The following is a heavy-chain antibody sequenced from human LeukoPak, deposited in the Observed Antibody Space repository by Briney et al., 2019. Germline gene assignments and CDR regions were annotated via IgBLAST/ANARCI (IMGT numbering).Heavy chain of an antibody. Sequence: AGGSLRLSCAASGFTFSSYAMSWVRQAPGKGLEWISYISSSGGVIYQADSVKGRFTISRDNAKNSLYLDMNRLRLEDTAVYYCARCPWNGGSWFLDLWGRGTLVTVSS. D-gene: IGHD1-1*01. J-gene: IGHJ2*01. CDR2: ISSSGGVI. V-gene: IGHV3-48*04. CDR1: GFTFSSYA. CDR3: ARCPWNGGSWFLDL.